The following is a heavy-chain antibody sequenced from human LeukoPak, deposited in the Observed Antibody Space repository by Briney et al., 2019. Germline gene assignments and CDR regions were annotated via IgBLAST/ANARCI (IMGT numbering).Heavy chain of an antibody. CDR3: AKMVREFYTISYYFDY. CDR1: GFTFSSYA. V-gene: IGHV3-23*01. Sequence: GGSLRLSCAVSGFTFSSYAMNWVRQAPGKGLERVSGISGSGAGTYYADSVKGRFTISRDNSKNTLYLQMNSLRAEDTAVYYCAKMVREFYTISYYFDYWGQGTLVTVSS. D-gene: IGHD2-8*01. J-gene: IGHJ4*02. CDR2: ISGSGAGT.